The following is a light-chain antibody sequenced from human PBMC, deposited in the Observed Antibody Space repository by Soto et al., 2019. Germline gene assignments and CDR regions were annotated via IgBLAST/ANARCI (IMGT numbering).Light chain of an antibody. CDR3: KQGTHWPPIT. CDR1: QSLVYSDGNTY. CDR2: KVS. J-gene: IGKJ5*01. Sequence: DVVMTQSPLSLPVTLGQPASISCRSSQSLVYSDGNTYLNWFQQRPGQSPRRLIYKVSNRDSGVPERFSGSGSGTDFTLKISRVEAEDVGVYYCKQGTHWPPITFGQGTRLEIK. V-gene: IGKV2-30*01.